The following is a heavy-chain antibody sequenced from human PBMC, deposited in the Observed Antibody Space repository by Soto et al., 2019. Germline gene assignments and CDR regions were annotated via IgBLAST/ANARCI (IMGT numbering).Heavy chain of an antibody. D-gene: IGHD6-13*01. V-gene: IGHV3-9*01. CDR2: ISWNSGKI. CDR3: TKDKAAAGAFNALEI. Sequence: EEQLVESGGALVQPGRSLRLSCAASGFTFHDHAMHWVRQVPGKGRGWVSGISWNSGKIGYAESVKGRFTISRDNAQNSLYLQMNSLRDEDTALYYCTKDKAAAGAFNALEIWGQGTMVTVSS. J-gene: IGHJ3*02. CDR1: GFTFHDHA.